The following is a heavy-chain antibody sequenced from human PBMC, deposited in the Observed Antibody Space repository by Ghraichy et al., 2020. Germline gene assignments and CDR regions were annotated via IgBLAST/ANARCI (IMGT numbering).Heavy chain of an antibody. D-gene: IGHD2-15*01. Sequence: SLNISCAASGFTFDDYAMHWVRQAPGKGLEWVSGISWNSGSIGYADSVKGRFTISRDNAKNSLYLQMNSLRAEDTALYYCAKDILGYCSGGSCGLFDYWGQGTLVPVSS. CDR1: GFTFDDYA. CDR3: AKDILGYCSGGSCGLFDY. V-gene: IGHV3-9*01. J-gene: IGHJ4*02. CDR2: ISWNSGSI.